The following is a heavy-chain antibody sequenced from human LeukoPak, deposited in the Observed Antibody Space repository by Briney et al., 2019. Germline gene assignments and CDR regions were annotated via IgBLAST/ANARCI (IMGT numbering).Heavy chain of an antibody. CDR1: GFTVSSNY. D-gene: IGHD2-21*02. CDR2: LYSGGRT. CDR3: ARHIVVVAAPDASDI. V-gene: IGHV3-53*01. J-gene: IGHJ3*02. Sequence: GGSLRLSCAASGFTVSSNYMSWVRQAPGKGPEWVSVLYSGGRTLYADSVKGRFTISRDNSKDTLYLQMNSLRPEDTAVYYCARHIVVVAAPDASDIWGQGTVVTVSS.